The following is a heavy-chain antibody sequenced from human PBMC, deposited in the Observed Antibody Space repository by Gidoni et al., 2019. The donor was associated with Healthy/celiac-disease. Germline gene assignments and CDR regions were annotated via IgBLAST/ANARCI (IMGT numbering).Heavy chain of an antibody. CDR3: AKEVPVGSYFRWFDY. V-gene: IGHV3-23*01. Sequence: EVQLLESGGGLVQPGGSLRLSCAASGFNFSSYAMSWVRQAPGKGLEWVTAICGSGGSTYDADSGKGRFTISRDNSKNTLYLQMNSLRAEDTAVYYCAKEVPVGSYFRWFDYWGQGTLVTVSS. CDR2: ICGSGGST. CDR1: GFNFSSYA. D-gene: IGHD1-26*01. J-gene: IGHJ4*02.